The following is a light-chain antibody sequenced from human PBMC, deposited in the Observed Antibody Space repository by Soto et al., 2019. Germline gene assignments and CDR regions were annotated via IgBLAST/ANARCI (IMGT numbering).Light chain of an antibody. J-gene: IGKJ4*01. CDR1: QSVSSY. CDR3: QQRSNWPPDT. V-gene: IGKV3-11*01. Sequence: EIVLPQSPATLSLSPGERATLSCRASQSVSSYLAWYQQKPGQAPRLLIYDASNRATGIPARFSGSGSGTDFTLTISSLEPEDFAVYYCQQRSNWPPDTFGGGTKVEIK. CDR2: DAS.